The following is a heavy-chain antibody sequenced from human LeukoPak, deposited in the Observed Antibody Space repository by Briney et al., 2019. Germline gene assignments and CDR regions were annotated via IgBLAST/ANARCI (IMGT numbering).Heavy chain of an antibody. V-gene: IGHV4-39*07. CDR3: AREEVGVTSGRWFDP. D-gene: IGHD1-26*01. J-gene: IGHJ5*02. CDR1: GGSISSSSYY. CDR2: IYYSGST. Sequence: PSETLSLTCTVSGGSISSSSYYWGWIRQPPGKGLEWIGSIYYSGSTYYNPSLKSRVTISVDTSKNQFSLKLSSVTAADTAVYYCAREEVGVTSGRWFDPWGQGAQVTVSS.